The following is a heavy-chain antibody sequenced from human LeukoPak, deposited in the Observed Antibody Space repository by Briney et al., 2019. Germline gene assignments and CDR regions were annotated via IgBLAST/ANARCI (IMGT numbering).Heavy chain of an antibody. CDR2: ISGSGGST. D-gene: IGHD5-18*01. V-gene: IGHV3-23*01. Sequence: GGSLRLSCAASGFTFSSYAMNWVRQAPGKGLEWVSVISGSGGSTHYADSVKGRFTIPRDNSKNTLYLQMNSLRAEDTAVYYCATTIGGYNYGPSFDYWGQGTLVTVSS. J-gene: IGHJ4*02. CDR3: ATTIGGYNYGPSFDY. CDR1: GFTFSSYA.